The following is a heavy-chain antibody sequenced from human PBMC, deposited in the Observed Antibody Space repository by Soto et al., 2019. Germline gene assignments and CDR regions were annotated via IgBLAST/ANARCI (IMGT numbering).Heavy chain of an antibody. CDR3: EQEPPAGWHLFDP. V-gene: IGHV3-30*18. CDR2: ISYDGNKK. J-gene: IGHJ5*02. Sequence: PGGSLRLSCAASGFTFRVYGMHWVRQAPGKGLEWVADISYDGNKKYYTDSVKGRFTIPRDNSKNTLYLQMNSLRTEDTALYYCEQEPPAGWHLFDPWGQGTLVTVSS. D-gene: IGHD2-2*01. CDR1: GFTFRVYG.